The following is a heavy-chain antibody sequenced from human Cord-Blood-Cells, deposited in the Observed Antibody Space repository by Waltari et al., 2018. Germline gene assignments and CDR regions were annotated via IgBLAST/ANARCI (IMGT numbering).Heavy chain of an antibody. Sequence: EVQLVESGGGLIQPGGSLRLSCAASGCTVSSNYLRWVRQVPGQGLEWVSVIYSGGSTYYADSVKGRFTISRDNSKNTLYLQMNSLRAEDTAVYYCARASYYYDSSGYYFDYWGQGTLVTVSS. V-gene: IGHV3-53*01. D-gene: IGHD3-22*01. CDR1: GCTVSSNY. CDR2: IYSGGST. CDR3: ARASYYYDSSGYYFDY. J-gene: IGHJ4*02.